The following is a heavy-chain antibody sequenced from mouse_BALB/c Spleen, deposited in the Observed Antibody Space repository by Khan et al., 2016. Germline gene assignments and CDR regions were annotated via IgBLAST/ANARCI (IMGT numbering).Heavy chain of an antibody. CDR1: GYAFTNYL. J-gene: IGHJ4*01. V-gene: IGHV1-54*01. CDR3: ARYDGYYYAMDY. D-gene: IGHD2-3*01. CDR2: INPGSGGT. Sequence: VQLQESGAEQVRPGTSVKVSCKASGYAFTNYLIEWVKQRPGQGLEWIGVINPGSGGTNYNEKFKGKATLTADKSSSTAYMQLSSLTSDDSAVYFWARYDGYYYAMDYWGQGTSVTVSS.